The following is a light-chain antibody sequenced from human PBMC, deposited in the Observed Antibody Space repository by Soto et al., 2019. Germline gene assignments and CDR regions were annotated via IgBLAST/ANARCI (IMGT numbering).Light chain of an antibody. CDR1: QGVSSY. Sequence: EIVLTQSPATLSLSPGERATLSCRASQGVSSYLAWYQQKPGQAPRLLIYDASNRATGIPARFSGSGPGTDFTLTISSLEPEDFAVYYCQQYNNWPMYTFGQGTKLEIK. CDR2: DAS. J-gene: IGKJ2*01. V-gene: IGKV3D-11*01. CDR3: QQYNNWPMYT.